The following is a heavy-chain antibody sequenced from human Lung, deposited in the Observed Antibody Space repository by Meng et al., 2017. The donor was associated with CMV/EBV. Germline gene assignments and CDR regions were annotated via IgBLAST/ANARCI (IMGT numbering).Heavy chain of an antibody. CDR1: GFTFDDYT. Sequence: LSLTXAAFGFTFDDYTMHWVRQAPGKGLEWVSLISWDGGSTYYADSVKGRFTISRDNSKNSLYLQMNSLRTEDTALYYCAKEGRYCSSTSCFYYFDYWGQGXLVTVSS. J-gene: IGHJ4*02. CDR3: AKEGRYCSSTSCFYYFDY. V-gene: IGHV3-43*01. CDR2: ISWDGGST. D-gene: IGHD2-2*01.